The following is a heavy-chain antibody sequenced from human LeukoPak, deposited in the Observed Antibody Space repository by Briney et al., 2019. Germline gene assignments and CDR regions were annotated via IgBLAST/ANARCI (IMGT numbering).Heavy chain of an antibody. Sequence: GGSLRLSCAASGFTLSSYSMNWVRQAPGKGLEWVSSISSSSSYIYYADSVKGRFTISRDNAKNSLYLQMNSLRAEDTAVYYCAYLAAAGTLIFDYWGQGTLVTVSS. CDR1: GFTLSSYS. CDR3: AYLAAAGTLIFDY. J-gene: IGHJ4*02. D-gene: IGHD6-13*01. V-gene: IGHV3-21*01. CDR2: ISSSSSYI.